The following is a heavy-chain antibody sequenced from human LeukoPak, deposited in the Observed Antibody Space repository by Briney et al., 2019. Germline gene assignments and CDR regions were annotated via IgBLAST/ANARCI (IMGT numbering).Heavy chain of an antibody. CDR1: GFTFSSYS. Sequence: GGSLRLSCAASGFTFSSYSMNWVRQAPGKGLEWVSYISSSSSTIYYADSVKGRFTISRDNAKSSLYLQMNSLRAEDTAVYYCARTLYSSGYYLDYWGQGTLVTVSS. CDR3: ARTLYSSGYYLDY. V-gene: IGHV3-48*01. D-gene: IGHD3-22*01. CDR2: ISSSSSTI. J-gene: IGHJ4*02.